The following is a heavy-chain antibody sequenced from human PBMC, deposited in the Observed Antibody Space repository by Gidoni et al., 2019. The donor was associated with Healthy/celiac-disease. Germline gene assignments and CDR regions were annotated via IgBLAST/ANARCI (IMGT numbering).Heavy chain of an antibody. CDR2: INHSGST. J-gene: IGHJ4*02. V-gene: IGHV4-34*01. D-gene: IGHD3-3*01. Sequence: QVQLQQWGAGLLKPSETLSLTCAVYGGSFSGYYWRWIRQPPGKGLEWIGEINHSGSTNYNPSLKSRGTISVDTSKNQFSLELSSVTAADTAVYYCARALKYYDFWSGSAQFDYWGQGTLVTVSS. CDR3: ARALKYYDFWSGSAQFDY. CDR1: GGSFSGYY.